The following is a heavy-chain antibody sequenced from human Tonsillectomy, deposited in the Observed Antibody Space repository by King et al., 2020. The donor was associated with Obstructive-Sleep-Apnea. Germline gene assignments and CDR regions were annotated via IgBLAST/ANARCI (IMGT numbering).Heavy chain of an antibody. CDR3: AKEMGTIYFDY. V-gene: IGHV3-43*01. D-gene: IGHD7-27*01. J-gene: IGHJ4*02. CDR2: INWNGVTT. Sequence: VQLVESGAVVVQPGGSLRLSCAASGFSFNDYSMHWVRQAPGKGLEWGSLINWNGVTTYYADSVKGRFTISRDNRQNSLYLQMNSLTNEDTALYYCAKEMGTIYFDYWGQGTLVTVSS. CDR1: GFSFNDYS.